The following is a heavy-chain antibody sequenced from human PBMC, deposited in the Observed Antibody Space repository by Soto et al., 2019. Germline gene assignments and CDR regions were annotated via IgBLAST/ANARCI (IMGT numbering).Heavy chain of an antibody. Sequence: QVQLVQSGAEVKKPGASVKVSCKASGYTFTSYGISWVRQAPGQGLEWMGWISAYNGNTKYSQKFQGRVTITRDTSASTAYMELSSLRSEDTAVYYCARSVPALDYWGQGTLVTVSS. D-gene: IGHD2-2*01. J-gene: IGHJ4*02. CDR3: ARSVPALDY. CDR2: ISAYNGNT. V-gene: IGHV1-18*04. CDR1: GYTFTSYG.